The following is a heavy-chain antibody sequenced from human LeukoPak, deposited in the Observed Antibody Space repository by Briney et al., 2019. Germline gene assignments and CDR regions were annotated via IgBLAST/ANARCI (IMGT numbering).Heavy chain of an antibody. CDR2: IIPILGTS. CDR3: ARSYRTYYYYYMDV. J-gene: IGHJ6*03. V-gene: IGHV1-69*13. Sequence: SVKVSCKASGDTFSSYAISWVRQAPGQGLEWMGVIIPILGTSNYAQKFQGRVTITADESTSTAYMELSSLRSEDTAVYYCARSYRTYYYYYMDVWGKGTTVTISS. D-gene: IGHD1-26*01. CDR1: GDTFSSYA.